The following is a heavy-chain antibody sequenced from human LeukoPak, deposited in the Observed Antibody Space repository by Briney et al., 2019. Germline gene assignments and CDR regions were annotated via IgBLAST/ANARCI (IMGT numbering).Heavy chain of an antibody. D-gene: IGHD1-7*01. Sequence: GASVKVSCKASGYTFTSYGISWVRQAPGQGLEWMGWISAYNGNTNHAQKLQGRVTMTTDTSTSTAYMELRSLRSDDTAVYYCAREGALELRYWFDPWGQGTLVTVSS. J-gene: IGHJ5*02. CDR3: AREGALELRYWFDP. V-gene: IGHV1-18*01. CDR1: GYTFTSYG. CDR2: ISAYNGNT.